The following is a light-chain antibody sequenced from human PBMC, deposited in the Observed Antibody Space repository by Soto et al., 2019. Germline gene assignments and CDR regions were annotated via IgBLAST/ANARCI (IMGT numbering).Light chain of an antibody. J-gene: IGLJ2*01. CDR2: DVS. Sequence: QSALTQPASVSGSPGQSITISCTGTSSDVGGYNYVSWYQPHPGKAPKLMIYDVSNRPSGVSNRFSGSKSGNTASLTISGLQAEDEADYYCSSDPSSSNVVFGGGTKLTVL. CDR1: SSDVGGYNY. V-gene: IGLV2-14*01. CDR3: SSDPSSSNVV.